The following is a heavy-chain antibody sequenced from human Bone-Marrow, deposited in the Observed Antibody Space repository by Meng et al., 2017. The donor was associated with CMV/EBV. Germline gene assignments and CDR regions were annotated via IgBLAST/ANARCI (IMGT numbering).Heavy chain of an antibody. CDR1: GFTFSSYA. V-gene: IGHV3-21*01. Sequence: GESLKISCAASGFTFSSYAMHWVRQAPGKGLEWVSLISSTSNYIYYADSVKGRFTISRDNAKNSLYLQMNSLRADDTAVYYCARGGGSYSGDYWGQGILVTVSS. J-gene: IGHJ4*02. CDR2: ISSTSNYI. D-gene: IGHD1-26*01. CDR3: ARGGGSYSGDY.